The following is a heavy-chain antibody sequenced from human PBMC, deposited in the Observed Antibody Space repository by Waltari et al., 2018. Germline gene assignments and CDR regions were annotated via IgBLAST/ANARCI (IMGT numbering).Heavy chain of an antibody. V-gene: IGHV1-2*06. Sequence: QVQLVQSGAAVKKPGASVTVSCTASGYTFTGYYMHWVRQAPGQGLEWMGRINPNRGGTNYAQKFQGRVTMTRDTSISTAYMELSRLRSDDTAVYYCARLLYEDWFDPWGQGTLVTVSS. CDR1: GYTFTGYY. D-gene: IGHD2-8*01. CDR2: INPNRGGT. J-gene: IGHJ5*02. CDR3: ARLLYEDWFDP.